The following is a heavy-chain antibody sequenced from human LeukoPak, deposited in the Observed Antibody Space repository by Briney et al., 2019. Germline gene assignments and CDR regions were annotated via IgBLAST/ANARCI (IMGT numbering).Heavy chain of an antibody. CDR2: IYYSGST. V-gene: IGHV4-59*01. J-gene: IGHJ4*02. CDR1: GGSISSYY. CDR3: ARDGYSYGYTFDY. D-gene: IGHD5-18*01. Sequence: SETLSLTCTVSGGSISSYYWSWIRQPPGKGLEWIGYIYYSGSTNYNPSLKSRVTISVDTSKNQFSLKLSSVTAADTAVYYCARDGYSYGYTFDYRGQGTLVTVSS.